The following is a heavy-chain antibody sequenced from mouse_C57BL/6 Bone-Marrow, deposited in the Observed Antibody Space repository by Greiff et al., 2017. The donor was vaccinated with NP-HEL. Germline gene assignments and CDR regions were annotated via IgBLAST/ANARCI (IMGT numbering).Heavy chain of an antibody. D-gene: IGHD2-1*01. CDR3: ARLGGNWFAY. J-gene: IGHJ3*01. Sequence: QVQLQQPGAELVKPGASVKLSCKASGYTFTSYWMHWVKQRPGQGLEWIGMIHTNSGSTNYNEKFKSKATLTVDKSSSTTYIQLSSLTSEDSAVYYCARLGGNWFAYWGQGTLVTVSA. CDR2: IHTNSGST. CDR1: GYTFTSYW. V-gene: IGHV1-64*01.